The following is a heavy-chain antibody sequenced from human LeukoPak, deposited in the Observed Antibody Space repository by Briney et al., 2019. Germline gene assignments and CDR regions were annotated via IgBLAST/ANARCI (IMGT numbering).Heavy chain of an antibody. CDR3: ARGSYSSGFDY. D-gene: IGHD6-19*01. CDR1: GGSFNSYF. CDR2: HYYSGST. Sequence: LGSLSLTRTVSGGSFNSYFWTCIRDPPGKGLEWIGYHYYSGSTNYTPSLQCRVTISVDSSKNPFSLRLSSVTAADTAVYYCARGSYSSGFDYWGQGTLVTVSS. V-gene: IGHV4-59*08. J-gene: IGHJ4*02.